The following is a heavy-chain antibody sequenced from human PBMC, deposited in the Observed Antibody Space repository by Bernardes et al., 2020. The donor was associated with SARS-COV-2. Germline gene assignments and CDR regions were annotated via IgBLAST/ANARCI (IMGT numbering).Heavy chain of an antibody. V-gene: IGHV3-74*03. CDR1: GFTVSVYW. Sequence: GGSLRLSCAASGFTVSVYWMHWVRQAPGKGLVWVARVNSDGSRITYADSVKGRFTISRDNAKNTLYLQMNSLRAEDTAVYYCAKCVVGYYAVDVWGQGTTVTVSS. D-gene: IGHD2-15*01. J-gene: IGHJ6*02. CDR2: VNSDGSRI. CDR3: AKCVVGYYAVDV.